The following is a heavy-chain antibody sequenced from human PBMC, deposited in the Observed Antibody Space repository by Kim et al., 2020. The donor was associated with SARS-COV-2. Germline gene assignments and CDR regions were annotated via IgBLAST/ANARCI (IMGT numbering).Heavy chain of an antibody. V-gene: IGHV4-61*01. CDR3: ARDRQDYGDYYYYGMDV. Sequence: SETLSLTCTVSGGSVSSGSYYWSWIRQPPGKGLEWIGYIYYSGSTNYNPSLKSRVTISVDTSKNQFSLKLSSVTAADTAVYYCARDRQDYGDYYYYGMDV. D-gene: IGHD4-17*01. J-gene: IGHJ6*01. CDR1: GGSVSSGSYY. CDR2: IYYSGST.